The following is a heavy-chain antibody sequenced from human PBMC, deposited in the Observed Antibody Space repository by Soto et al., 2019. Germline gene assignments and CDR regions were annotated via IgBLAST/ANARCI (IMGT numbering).Heavy chain of an antibody. CDR1: GFTFSTSG. Sequence: GGSLRLSCAASGFTFSTSGMHWVRKATGKGLEWVAVLSDDGSKKYYADSVKGRFTISRDNSKNTLYLQMNSLRAEDTAVYYCAKEWVYDSSGWSFDYWGQGT. CDR3: AKEWVYDSSGWSFDY. D-gene: IGHD3-22*01. CDR2: LSDDGSKK. V-gene: IGHV3-30*18. J-gene: IGHJ4*02.